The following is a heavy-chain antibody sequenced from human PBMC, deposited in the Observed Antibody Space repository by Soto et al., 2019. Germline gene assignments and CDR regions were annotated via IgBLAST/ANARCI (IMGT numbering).Heavy chain of an antibody. CDR1: GGSINSRYW. D-gene: IGHD6-19*01. Sequence: SETLSLTCAVSGGSINSRYWWSWVRQSPGKGLEWIGEINHSGSTNYNPSLKSRVTISVDTSKNRFSLKLSSVTAADTAVYYCARGMTVGIAVAGYYYYYGMHVWAQGTTVTVS. J-gene: IGHJ6*02. CDR2: INHSGST. V-gene: IGHV4-4*02. CDR3: ARGMTVGIAVAGYYYYYGMHV.